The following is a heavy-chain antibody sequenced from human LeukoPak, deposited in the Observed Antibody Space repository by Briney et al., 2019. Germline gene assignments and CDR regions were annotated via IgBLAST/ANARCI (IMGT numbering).Heavy chain of an antibody. D-gene: IGHD1-26*01. CDR1: GYTFTSYW. Sequence: GESLKISCKGSGYTFTSYWIAWVRQMPGKGLEWMRIIFPGDSDTRYSPSFQGQVTISADNSISTAYLRWSSLKASDTATYYCARQSGGFVYWGQGTLVIVSS. V-gene: IGHV5-51*01. CDR3: ARQSGGFVY. CDR2: IFPGDSDT. J-gene: IGHJ4*02.